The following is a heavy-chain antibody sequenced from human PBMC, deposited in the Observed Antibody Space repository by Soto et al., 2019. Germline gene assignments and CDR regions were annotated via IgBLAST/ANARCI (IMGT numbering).Heavy chain of an antibody. CDR3: ARWGIAAAGTFDY. D-gene: IGHD6-13*01. Sequence: GGSLRLSCAASGFTFSDYYMSWIRQAPGKGLEWVSYISSSSSYTNYADSVKGRFTISRDNAKNSLYLQMNSLRAEDTAVYYCARWGIAAAGTFDYWGQGTLVTVSS. CDR1: GFTFSDYY. CDR2: ISSSSSYT. V-gene: IGHV3-11*03. J-gene: IGHJ4*02.